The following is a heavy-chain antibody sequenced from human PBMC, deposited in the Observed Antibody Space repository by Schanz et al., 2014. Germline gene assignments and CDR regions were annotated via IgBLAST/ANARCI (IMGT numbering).Heavy chain of an antibody. CDR3: AKRPNLKDYGSRSRSLPCLDL. J-gene: IGHJ4*02. V-gene: IGHV1-18*01. CDR1: GYTFTSYG. CDR2: ISAYNGNT. D-gene: IGHD3-10*01. Sequence: QVQLVQSGAEVKKPGASVKVSCKASGYTFTSYGISWVRQAPGQGLEWMGWISAYNGNTNYAQKLQGRVTMTTDTSTSTAYMELSSLRSEDTAMYYCAKRPNLKDYGSRSRSLPCLDLWGQGTLVTVSS.